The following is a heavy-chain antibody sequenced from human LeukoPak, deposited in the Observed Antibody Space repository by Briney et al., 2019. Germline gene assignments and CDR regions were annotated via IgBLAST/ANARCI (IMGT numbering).Heavy chain of an antibody. CDR1: GFSVSNTY. J-gene: IGHJ4*02. V-gene: IGHV3-66*01. CDR3: TRGQPRQQVAVYYFDS. CDR2: IYSGDSGVST. D-gene: IGHD6-13*01. Sequence: GGSLRLSCAASGFSVSNTYMSWVRQAPGKGLEWVSVIYSGDSGVSTYYADSVKGRFTISRDNSKNTLYLQMNSLTVGDTAIYYCTRGQPRQQVAVYYFDSWGQGTLVSVSS.